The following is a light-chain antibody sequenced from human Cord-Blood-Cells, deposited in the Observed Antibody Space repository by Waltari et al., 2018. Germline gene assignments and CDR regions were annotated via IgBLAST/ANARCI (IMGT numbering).Light chain of an antibody. V-gene: IGKV1-39*01. CDR3: QQSYSTPYT. CDR2: AAS. CDR1: QSISSY. J-gene: IGKJ2*01. Sequence: DIQMTQSPSSLSASVEDRVNITCRASQSISSYLNWYQQKPGKAPKLLIYAASSLQSGVPSRFSGSGSGTDVTLTISSLQPADFATDYCQQSYSTPYTFGQGTKLEIK.